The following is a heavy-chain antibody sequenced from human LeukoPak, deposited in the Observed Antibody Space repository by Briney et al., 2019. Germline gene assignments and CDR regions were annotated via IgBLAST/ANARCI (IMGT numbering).Heavy chain of an antibody. CDR1: GASISSSSYY. CDR3: ASTDYGGNSRRSAFDI. Sequence: SETLSLTCTVSGASISSSSYYWGWIRQPPGKGLEWIGSIYYSGSTYYNPSLKSRVTISVDTSKNQFSLKLSSVTAADTAVYYCASTDYGGNSRRSAFDIWGQGTMVTVSS. CDR2: IYYSGST. J-gene: IGHJ3*02. V-gene: IGHV4-39*01. D-gene: IGHD4-23*01.